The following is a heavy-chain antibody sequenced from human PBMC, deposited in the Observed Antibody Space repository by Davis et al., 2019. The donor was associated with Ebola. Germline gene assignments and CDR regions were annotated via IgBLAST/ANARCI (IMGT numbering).Heavy chain of an antibody. D-gene: IGHD6-19*01. V-gene: IGHV1-2*06. CDR1: GYTFTAYH. CDR2: INPNSGGT. CDR3: ARSIAVAGTGWFDP. J-gene: IGHJ5*02. Sequence: AASVKVSCKASGYTFTAYHMHWVRQAPGQGLEWMGRINPNSGGTNYAQKFQGRVTMTTDTSTSTAYMELRSLRSDDTAVYYCARSIAVAGTGWFDPWGQGTLVTVSS.